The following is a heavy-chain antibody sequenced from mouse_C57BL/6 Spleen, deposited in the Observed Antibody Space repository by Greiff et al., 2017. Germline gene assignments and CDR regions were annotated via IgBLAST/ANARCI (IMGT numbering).Heavy chain of an antibody. CDR2: IDPEDGET. CDR3: VRTPLYDGYFGDYFDY. Sequence: EVQLQQSGAELVKPGASVKLSCTASGFNIKDYYMHWVKQRTEQGLEWIGRIDPEDGETKYAPKFQGKATITSDTSSNTAYLQLSSLTSEDTAVYYCVRTPLYDGYFGDYFDYWGQGTTLTVSS. J-gene: IGHJ2*01. V-gene: IGHV14-2*01. CDR1: GFNIKDYY. D-gene: IGHD2-3*01.